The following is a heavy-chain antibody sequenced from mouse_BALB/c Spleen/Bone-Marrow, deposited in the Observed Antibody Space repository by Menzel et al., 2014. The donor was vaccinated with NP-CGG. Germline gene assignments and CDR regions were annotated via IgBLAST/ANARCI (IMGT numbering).Heavy chain of an antibody. J-gene: IGHJ2*02. Sequence: GQLQQSGSVLVRPGASVKLSCKASGYTFTSSWMHWAKQRPGQGLEWIGEIHPNTDNTNYDEKFKGKATLTVDTSSSTAYVDLSSLTSEDSAVYYCARHHRYAYYFDYCGQGASLTGS. CDR3: ARHHRYAYYFDY. CDR2: IHPNTDNT. V-gene: IGHV1S130*01. D-gene: IGHD2-14*01. CDR1: GYTFTSSW.